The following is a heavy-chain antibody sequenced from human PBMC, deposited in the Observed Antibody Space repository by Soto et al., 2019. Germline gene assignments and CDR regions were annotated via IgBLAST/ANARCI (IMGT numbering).Heavy chain of an antibody. V-gene: IGHV1-69*12. D-gene: IGHD3-22*01. J-gene: IGHJ4*02. CDR2: IIPIFGTA. CDR1: GGTFSSYA. Sequence: QVQLVQSGAEVKKPGSSVKVSCKASGGTFSSYAISWVRQAPGQGLEWMGGIIPIFGTANYAQKFQGRVTINADESTSTAYMELRSLRSEDTAVYYCARDGYYYDSSGYYYYFDYWGQGTLVNVSS. CDR3: ARDGYYYDSSGYYYYFDY.